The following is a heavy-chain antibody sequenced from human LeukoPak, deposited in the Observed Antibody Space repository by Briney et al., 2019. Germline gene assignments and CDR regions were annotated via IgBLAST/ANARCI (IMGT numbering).Heavy chain of an antibody. CDR1: GYTFTSYG. J-gene: IGHJ4*02. D-gene: IGHD3-10*01. CDR2: ISAYNGNT. V-gene: IGHV1-18*01. CDR3: ARKVELLWFGESATSFDY. Sequence: ASVKVSCKASGYTFTSYGISWVRQAPGQGLEWMGWISAYNGNTNYAQKLQGRVTMTTDTSTSTAYMELRSLRSDDTAVYYCARKVELLWFGESATSFDYWGQGTLVTVSS.